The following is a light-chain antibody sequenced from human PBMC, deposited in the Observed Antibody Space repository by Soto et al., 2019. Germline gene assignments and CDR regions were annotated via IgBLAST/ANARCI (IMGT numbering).Light chain of an antibody. Sequence: SCELTQPPSVSVAPGKTARITCGGNNIGSKSVHWYQQKPGQAPVLVIYYDSDRPSGIPERFSGSNSGNTATLTISRVEAGDEADYYCQVWDSSSDHPFGGGTKLTVL. CDR1: NIGSKS. CDR2: YDS. J-gene: IGLJ2*01. V-gene: IGLV3-21*04. CDR3: QVWDSSSDHP.